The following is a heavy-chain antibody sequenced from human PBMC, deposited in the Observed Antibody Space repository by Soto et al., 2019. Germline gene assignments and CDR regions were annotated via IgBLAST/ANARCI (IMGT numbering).Heavy chain of an antibody. CDR2: ISAYNGNT. Sequence: GASVKVSCKASGHTFTSYGISWVRQAPGQGLEWMGWISAYNGNTNYAQKLQGRVTMTTDTSTSTAYMELRSLRSDDTAVYYCARGGKSGSYTGYYYYGMDVWGQGTTVTVSS. V-gene: IGHV1-18*01. D-gene: IGHD1-26*01. CDR1: GHTFTSYG. CDR3: ARGGKSGSYTGYYYYGMDV. J-gene: IGHJ6*02.